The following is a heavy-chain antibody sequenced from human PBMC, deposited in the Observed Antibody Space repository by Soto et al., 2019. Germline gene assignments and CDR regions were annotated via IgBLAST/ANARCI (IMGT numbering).Heavy chain of an antibody. CDR2: IYYSGST. D-gene: IGHD5-12*01. CDR1: GGSISSHY. J-gene: IGHJ4*02. V-gene: IGHV4-59*08. Sequence: QVQLQGSGPGLVKPSETLSLTCTVSGGSISSHYWSWIRQPPGQGLERIGYIYYSGSTNYNPSLTSRFTITVDTSKSQFRLRLSSVTAADTAVYFCARLDGYDHYFDSWGQGALVTVSS. CDR3: ARLDGYDHYFDS.